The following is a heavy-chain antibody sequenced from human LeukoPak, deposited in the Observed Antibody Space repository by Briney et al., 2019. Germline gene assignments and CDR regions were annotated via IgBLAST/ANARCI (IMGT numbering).Heavy chain of an antibody. Sequence: SETLSLTCTVSGGSISTYYWSWIRQPPGKGLEWIGYIYYSGTPNYNPTLKSRVTMSVDTSKNQFSLKLTSVSAADTAVYYCARRLYYYYGMDVWGPGTTVTVSS. CDR1: GGSISTYY. V-gene: IGHV4-59*12. CDR2: IYYSGTP. J-gene: IGHJ6*02. CDR3: ARRLYYYYGMDV.